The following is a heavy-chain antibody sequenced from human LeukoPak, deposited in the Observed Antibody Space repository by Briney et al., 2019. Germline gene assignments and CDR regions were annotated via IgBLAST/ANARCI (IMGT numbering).Heavy chain of an antibody. CDR1: GGSISSYY. Sequence: SETLSLTCTVSGGSISSYYWSWIRQPAGKGLEWIGRIYTSGSTNYNPSLKSRVTISVDTSKNQFSLKLSSVTAADTAVYHCARDSYDSSGVTFDYWGQGTLVTVSS. J-gene: IGHJ4*02. CDR3: ARDSYDSSGVTFDY. D-gene: IGHD3-22*01. CDR2: IYTSGST. V-gene: IGHV4-4*07.